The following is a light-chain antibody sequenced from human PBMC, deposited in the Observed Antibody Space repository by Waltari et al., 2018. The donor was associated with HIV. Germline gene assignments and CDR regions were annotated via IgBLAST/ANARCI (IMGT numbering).Light chain of an antibody. CDR3: SSYTSSSTYV. Sequence: QSALTQPASVSGSPGQSITISCTGTSHDVGSSKYVSWHQQHPGEAPKLIIHDVSDRPSGISNRFSGSKSGNTASLTISGLQTEDEADYYCSSYTSSSTYVFGTGTRVTVL. J-gene: IGLJ1*01. CDR1: SHDVGSSKY. V-gene: IGLV2-14*03. CDR2: DVS.